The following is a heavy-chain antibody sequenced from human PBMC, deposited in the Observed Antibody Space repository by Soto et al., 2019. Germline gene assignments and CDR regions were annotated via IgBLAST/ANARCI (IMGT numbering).Heavy chain of an antibody. J-gene: IGHJ4*02. V-gene: IGHV1-69*06. D-gene: IGHD2-2*02. Sequence: SVTVSCKVSGSRFSNYVISWVRQAPGHGLAWLGRIIPIFNSTKYAQSFQGSVTITADKSTSTASLELSSLRSDDTAVYYCAREGRGKKAGYNGLVSLGYWGQGTLVTVSS. CDR1: GSRFSNYV. CDR3: AREGRGKKAGYNGLVSLGY. CDR2: IIPIFNST.